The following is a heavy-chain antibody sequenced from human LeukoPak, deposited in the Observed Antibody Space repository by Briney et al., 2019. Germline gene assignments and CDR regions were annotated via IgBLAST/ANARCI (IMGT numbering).Heavy chain of an antibody. CDR3: ATVRSSGSYYNSWFDP. Sequence: WASVKVSCKVSVYTLTELSMHWVRRAPGKGPEWMGGFDPEDGETIYAQKFQGRVTMTEDTSTDTAYMELSSLRSEDTAVYYCATVRSSGSYYNSWFDPWGQGTLVTVSS. CDR2: FDPEDGET. D-gene: IGHD3-10*01. J-gene: IGHJ5*02. CDR1: VYTLTELS. V-gene: IGHV1-24*01.